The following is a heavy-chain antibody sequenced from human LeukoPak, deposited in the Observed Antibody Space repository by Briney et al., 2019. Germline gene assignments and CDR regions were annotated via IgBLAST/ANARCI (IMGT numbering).Heavy chain of an antibody. CDR1: GFTFSSYE. Sequence: GGSLRLSCAASGFTFSSYEMHWVRQAPGKGLEWVAVISYDGSNKYYADSVKGRFTISRDNSKNTLYLQMNSLRAEDTAVYYCAKEYTGTFSPFPSYFDNWGQGTLVTVSS. CDR2: ISYDGSNK. D-gene: IGHD1-26*01. V-gene: IGHV3-30*18. CDR3: AKEYTGTFSPFPSYFDN. J-gene: IGHJ4*02.